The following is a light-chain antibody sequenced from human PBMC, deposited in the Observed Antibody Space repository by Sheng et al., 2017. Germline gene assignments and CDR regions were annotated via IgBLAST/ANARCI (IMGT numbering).Light chain of an antibody. CDR3: QQTNSFPRT. CDR2: KAS. CDR1: QSISSW. J-gene: IGKJ1*01. V-gene: IGKV1-5*03. Sequence: DIQMTQSPSTLSASVGDRVTITCRASQSISSWLAWYQQKPGKAPKLLIYKASSLESGVPSRFSGSGSGTEFTLTISDLQPEDFATFYCQQTNSFPRTFGQGTKVEFE.